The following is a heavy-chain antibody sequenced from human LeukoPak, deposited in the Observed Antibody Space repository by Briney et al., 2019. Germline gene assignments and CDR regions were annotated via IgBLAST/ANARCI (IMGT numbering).Heavy chain of an antibody. CDR1: GFTFSDYG. D-gene: IGHD3-3*01. J-gene: IGHJ4*02. CDR3: AKPEGNFWSGFDY. CDR2: IWYDGKNK. Sequence: GGSLRLSCTASGFTFSDYGMHWVRQAPGKGLEWVAVIWYDGKNKYYADSVKGRFTISRDNSKNTMYLQLNSLRVEDTAVYYCAKPEGNFWSGFDYWGQGTLVTVSS. V-gene: IGHV3-33*06.